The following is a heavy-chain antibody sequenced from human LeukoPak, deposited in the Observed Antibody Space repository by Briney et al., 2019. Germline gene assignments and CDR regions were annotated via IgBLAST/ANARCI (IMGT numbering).Heavy chain of an antibody. V-gene: IGHV1-8*01. CDR1: GYTFTSYD. CDR3: ARLFVDYYGSGSNLKPNWFDP. Sequence: ASVKVSCKASGYTFTSYDINWVRQATGQGLEWMGWMNPNSGNTGYAQKFQGRVTMTRNTSISTAYMELSSLRSEDTAVYYCARLFVDYYGSGSNLKPNWFDPWGQGTLVTVSS. D-gene: IGHD3-10*01. J-gene: IGHJ5*02. CDR2: MNPNSGNT.